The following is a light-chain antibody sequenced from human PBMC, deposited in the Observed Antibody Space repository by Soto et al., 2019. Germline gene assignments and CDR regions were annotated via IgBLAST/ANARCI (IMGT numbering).Light chain of an antibody. J-gene: IGKJ5*01. V-gene: IGKV3-15*01. CDR1: QSVSSN. CDR3: LQDYNYPIT. CDR2: GAS. Sequence: ETVLTQSPGTLSLSPGERATLSCRASQSVSSNLLAWYQEKPGQAPRLLIYGASTRATGIPARFSGSGSGTEFTLTISSLQSEDFATYYCLQDYNYPITFGQGTRLE.